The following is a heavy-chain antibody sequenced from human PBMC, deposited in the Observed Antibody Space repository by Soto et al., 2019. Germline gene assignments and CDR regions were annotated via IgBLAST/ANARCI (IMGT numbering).Heavy chain of an antibody. J-gene: IGHJ4*02. Sequence: LSLTCTVSGGSISSGGYYWSWIRQHPGKGLEWIGYIYYSGSTYYNPSLKSRVTISVDTSKNQFSLKLSSVTAADTAVYYCASSHSSGWYPNLDYWGQGTLVTVSS. V-gene: IGHV4-31*03. CDR1: GGSISSGGYY. D-gene: IGHD6-19*01. CDR2: IYYSGST. CDR3: ASSHSSGWYPNLDY.